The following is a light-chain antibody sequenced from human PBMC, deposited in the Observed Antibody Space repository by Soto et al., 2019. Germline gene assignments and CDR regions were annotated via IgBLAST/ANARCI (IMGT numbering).Light chain of an antibody. Sequence: QSVRTQAAAVSGSPGQSITISCTGTSSDFGGYNYVSWYQQHPGKAPKLMIYDVSNRPSGVSNRFSGSKSGNTASLTISGLQAEDEADYSCSSYTSSTPYVSRPGTKVPVL. V-gene: IGLV2-14*01. J-gene: IGLJ1*01. CDR3: SSYTSSTPYV. CDR1: SSDFGGYNY. CDR2: DVS.